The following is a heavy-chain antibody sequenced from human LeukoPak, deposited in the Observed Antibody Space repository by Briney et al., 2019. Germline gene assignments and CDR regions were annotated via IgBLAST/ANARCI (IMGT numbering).Heavy chain of an antibody. D-gene: IGHD1-26*01. V-gene: IGHV3-23*01. CDR3: AKATDYGGSYYSLDY. CDR1: AFTFSGYA. CDR2: ISGSGGNT. J-gene: IGHJ4*02. Sequence: PGGSLRLSCAASAFTFSGYAMSWVRQAPGKGLEWVSSISGSGGNTFYTDSVKGRFTISRDNSRDTLYLQMNSLRAEGTAVYYCAKATDYGGSYYSLDYWGQGTLVTVSS.